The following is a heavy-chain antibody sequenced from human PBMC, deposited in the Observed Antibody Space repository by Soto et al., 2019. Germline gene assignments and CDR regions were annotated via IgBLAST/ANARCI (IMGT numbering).Heavy chain of an antibody. CDR1: GFTFSSYG. V-gene: IGHV3-33*01. J-gene: IGHJ4*02. Sequence: ESGGGVVQPGRSLRLSCAASGFTFSSYGMHWVRQAPGKGLEWVAVIWYDGSNKYYADSVKGRFTISRDNSKNTLYLQMNSLRAEDTAVYYCARDVGTVGSYLDYWGQGTLVTVSS. D-gene: IGHD1-26*01. CDR3: ARDVGTVGSYLDY. CDR2: IWYDGSNK.